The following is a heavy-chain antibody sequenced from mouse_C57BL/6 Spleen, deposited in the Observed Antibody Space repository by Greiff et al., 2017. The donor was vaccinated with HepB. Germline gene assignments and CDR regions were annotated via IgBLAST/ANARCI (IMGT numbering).Heavy chain of an antibody. Sequence: VMLVESGAELVKPGASVKMSCKASGYTFTTYPIEWMKQNHGKSLEWIGNFHPYNDDTKYNEKFKGKATLTVEKSSSTVYLELSRLTSDDSAVYYCARGNYYGSRYWYFDVWGTGTTVTVSS. CDR3: ARGNYYGSRYWYFDV. CDR2: FHPYNDDT. CDR1: GYTFTTYP. D-gene: IGHD1-1*01. V-gene: IGHV1-47*01. J-gene: IGHJ1*03.